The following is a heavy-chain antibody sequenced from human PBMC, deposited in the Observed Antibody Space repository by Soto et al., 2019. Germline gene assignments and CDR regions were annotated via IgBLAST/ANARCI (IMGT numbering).Heavy chain of an antibody. CDR2: INQDGSEK. Sequence: EVQLVESGGGLVQPGGSLRLSCAASGFTFRTYWLSWVRQVPGKGLEWVANINQDGSEKNYMDSVKGRFTISRDNAKNSLYLQMSSLRAEDTALYYCARDGSTSWYSYDYHGKDVWGQGTTVTVSS. CDR3: ARDGSTSWYSYDYHGKDV. V-gene: IGHV3-7*05. D-gene: IGHD6-13*01. CDR1: GFTFRTYW. J-gene: IGHJ6*02.